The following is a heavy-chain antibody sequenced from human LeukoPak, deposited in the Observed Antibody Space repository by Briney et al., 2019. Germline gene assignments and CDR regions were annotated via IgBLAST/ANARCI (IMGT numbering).Heavy chain of an antibody. V-gene: IGHV4-34*01. Sequence: SETLSLTCAVYGGSLSGHYWSWIRQPPGKGLEWIGEINHKESTNYNPSLKSRVTISVDTSKNQFSLKLSSVTAADTAVYHCANLYSGSYELEGNWFDPWGQGTLVTVSS. D-gene: IGHD1-26*01. J-gene: IGHJ5*02. CDR3: ANLYSGSYELEGNWFDP. CDR1: GGSLSGHY. CDR2: INHKEST.